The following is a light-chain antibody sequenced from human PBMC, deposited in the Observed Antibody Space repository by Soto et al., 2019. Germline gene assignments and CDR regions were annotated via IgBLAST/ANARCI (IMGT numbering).Light chain of an antibody. CDR3: SSYKSSSTRV. V-gene: IGLV2-14*01. J-gene: IGLJ3*02. CDR1: SSDVGGYNY. Sequence: QSALTQPASVSGSPGQSITISCTGTSSDVGGYNYVSWYQQHPGKAPKLMIYDVSNRPAVVSNRSSGSKSGNTASLTSSGLQAEDEADYCCSSYKSSSTRVFGGGTKLTVL. CDR2: DVS.